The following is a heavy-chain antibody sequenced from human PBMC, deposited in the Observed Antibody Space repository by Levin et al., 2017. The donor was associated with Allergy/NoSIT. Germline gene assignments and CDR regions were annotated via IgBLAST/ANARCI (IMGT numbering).Heavy chain of an antibody. D-gene: IGHD3-9*01. J-gene: IGHJ6*02. CDR1: GITFTTYA. CDR2: ISGSGGST. Sequence: ETLSLTCAGTGITFTTYAMSWVRQAPGKGLEWVSAISGSGGSTYYADSVKGRFTISRDNSKNTVYLQMNSLRAEDTAIYYCAKDPREYDTLTGDLKYYHYEGMDVWGQGTTVTVSS. V-gene: IGHV3-23*01. CDR3: AKDPREYDTLTGDLKYYHYEGMDV.